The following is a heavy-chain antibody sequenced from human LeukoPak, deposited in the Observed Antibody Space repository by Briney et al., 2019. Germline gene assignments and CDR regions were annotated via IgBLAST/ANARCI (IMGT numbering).Heavy chain of an antibody. Sequence: GGSLRLSCAASGFTFSSYSMNWVRQAPGKGLEWVSSISGSSSYIYYADSVKGRFTISRDNAKNSLYLQMNSLRAEDTAVYYCARDPSGPRSRAIVVVPAAIEESDYWGQGTLVTVSS. CDR3: ARDPSGPRSRAIVVVPAAIEESDY. CDR2: ISGSSSYI. CDR1: GFTFSSYS. J-gene: IGHJ4*02. V-gene: IGHV3-21*01. D-gene: IGHD2-2*01.